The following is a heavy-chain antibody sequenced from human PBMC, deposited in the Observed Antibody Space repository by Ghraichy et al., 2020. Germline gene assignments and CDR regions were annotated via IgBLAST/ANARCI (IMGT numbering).Heavy chain of an antibody. CDR1: GGSFSGYF. CDR2: INHRGST. D-gene: IGHD3-3*01. V-gene: IGHV4-34*01. CDR3: ARDPGITISVGAFDI. J-gene: IGHJ3*02. Sequence: SETLSLTCSVYGGSFSGYFWNWIRQPPGKGLEWIGEINHRGSTNYHPSLKSRVTISVDTSKNQFSLKLSSVTAADTAVYYCARDPGITISVGAFDIWGQGTMVTVSS.